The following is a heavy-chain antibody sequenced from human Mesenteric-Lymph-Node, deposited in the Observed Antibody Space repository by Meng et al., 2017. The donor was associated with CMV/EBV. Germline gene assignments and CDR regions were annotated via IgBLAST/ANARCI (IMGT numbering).Heavy chain of an antibody. J-gene: IGHJ3*02. CDR3: ARDVAWSGTMGSYFFDI. CDR1: SISSGSKD. D-gene: IGHD3-3*01. V-gene: IGHV4-39*07. CDR2: IYYSGRT. Sequence: SISSGSKDWAWIRRPPGKSLEWIGSIYYSGRTAYNPSLRSPVTMSVDTSKNQFSLKVSSVTAADTAVYYCARDVAWSGTMGSYFFDIWGQGTMVTVSS.